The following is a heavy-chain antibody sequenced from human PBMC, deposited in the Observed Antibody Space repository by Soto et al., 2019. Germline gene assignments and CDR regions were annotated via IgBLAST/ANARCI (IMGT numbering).Heavy chain of an antibody. J-gene: IGHJ4*02. CDR2: LLPSGTT. Sequence: SEAPTVTCAISGGSLTIGTYAWNWIRQPPGKGLEWIGYLLPSGTTYYNPSLKSRVSISIDVSKNQFSLNLRSLTAADTAIYFCARGREFDSWGKGTLVTSPQ. CDR3: ARGREFDS. V-gene: IGHV4-30-2*01. CDR1: GGSLTIGTYA.